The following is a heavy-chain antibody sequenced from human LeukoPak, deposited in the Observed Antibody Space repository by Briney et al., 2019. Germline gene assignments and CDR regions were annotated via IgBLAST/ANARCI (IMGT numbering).Heavy chain of an antibody. V-gene: IGHV4-59*08. Sequence: SETLSLTCTVSGGSISSYYWSWIRQPPGKGLEWIGYIYYSGSTNYNPSLKSRVTISVDTSKNQFSLKLSAVPAADTAVYYCARTPAARFPYFDYWGQGTLVTVSS. CDR3: ARTPAARFPYFDY. CDR1: GGSISSYY. CDR2: IYYSGST. D-gene: IGHD2-2*01. J-gene: IGHJ4*02.